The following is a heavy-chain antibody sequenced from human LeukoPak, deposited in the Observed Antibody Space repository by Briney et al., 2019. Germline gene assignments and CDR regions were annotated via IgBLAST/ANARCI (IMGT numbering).Heavy chain of an antibody. CDR2: TYYRSNYYN. Sequence: SQTLSLTCAISGDSVPSNSAAWNWIRQSPSRGLEWLGRTYYRSNYYNDYAVSVKSRISINPDTSKNQFSLQLNSVTLEDTAVYYCARENLAVAGTVTIDYWGQGTLVTVSS. CDR3: ARENLAVAGTVTIDY. CDR1: GDSVPSNSAA. V-gene: IGHV6-1*01. J-gene: IGHJ4*02. D-gene: IGHD6-19*01.